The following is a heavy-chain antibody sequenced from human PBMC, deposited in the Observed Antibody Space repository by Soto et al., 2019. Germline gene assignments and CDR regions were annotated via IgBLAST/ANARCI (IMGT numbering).Heavy chain of an antibody. Sequence: QVQLVQSGAEVKKPGSSVKVSCKASGGSLSNYGISWVRQAPGQGLEWMGGLIPVFGTANYAQKFQGRVTITADESKNIVYMDVTSLRSEDTAVYYCARGDATKIVVTTYYAMDVWGQGTTVTVSS. CDR2: LIPVFGTA. D-gene: IGHD4-17*01. CDR1: GGSLSNYG. CDR3: ARGDATKIVVTTYYAMDV. V-gene: IGHV1-69*12. J-gene: IGHJ6*02.